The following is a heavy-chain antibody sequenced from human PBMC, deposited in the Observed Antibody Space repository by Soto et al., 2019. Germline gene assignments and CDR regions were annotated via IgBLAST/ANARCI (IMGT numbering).Heavy chain of an antibody. CDR3: AKDTNAWRLYYFDN. CDR2: IPGSGGSA. Sequence: EVQLLESGGTLVQPGGSLRLSCAASGFAFSTSAMSWVRQAPGKGLEWISDIPGSGGSAYYADSVKGRFTVSRDNSNNTLYLQMNSLRAEDTAIYYCAKDTNAWRLYYFDNWGQGTLVTVSS. V-gene: IGHV3-23*01. J-gene: IGHJ4*02. D-gene: IGHD3-3*01. CDR1: GFAFSTSA.